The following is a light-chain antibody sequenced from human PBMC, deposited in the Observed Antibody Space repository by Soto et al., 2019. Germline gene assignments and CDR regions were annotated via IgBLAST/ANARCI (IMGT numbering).Light chain of an antibody. Sequence: DIQMTQSPSTLSATVGDRVTLTCRASQSISSWLAWYQQTAGRAPRLLIYDVSNLESGVPSRFSGSGSGTEFTLNITSLQPEDFAIYYCQQYDSSRRFGQGPKV. CDR2: DVS. V-gene: IGKV1-5*01. J-gene: IGKJ1*01. CDR3: QQYDSSRR. CDR1: QSISSW.